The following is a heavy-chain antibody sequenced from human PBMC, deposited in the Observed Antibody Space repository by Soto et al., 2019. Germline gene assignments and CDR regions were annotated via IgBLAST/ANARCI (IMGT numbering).Heavy chain of an antibody. CDR3: ARHVADWRYNCFDY. CDR1: GGTFSSYA. CDR2: IIPIFGTA. J-gene: IGHJ4*02. D-gene: IGHD1-20*01. V-gene: IGHV1-69*13. Sequence: SVKVSCKASGGTFSSYAISWVRQAPGQGLEWMGGIIPIFGTANYAQKFQGRVTISADESTSTAYMELSSLRSEDTAVYYCARHVADWRYNCFDYWGQGTLVTVSS.